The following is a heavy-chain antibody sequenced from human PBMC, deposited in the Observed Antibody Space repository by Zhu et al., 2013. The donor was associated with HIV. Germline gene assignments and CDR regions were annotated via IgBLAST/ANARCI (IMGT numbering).Heavy chain of an antibody. CDR3: ARGGYYGSGSYLFDY. V-gene: IGHV1-8*02. CDR2: MNPDTGNT. J-gene: IGHJ4*02. D-gene: IGHD3-10*01. CDR1: GYTFTGYY. Sequence: QVQLVQSGAEVKRPGASVKVSCKASGYTFTGYYMHWVRQAPGQGLEWMGWMNPDTGNTDYAQKFQGRVTMTRNTSISTAYMELSSLRSEDTAIYYCARGGYYGSGSYLFDYWGQGTLVTVSS.